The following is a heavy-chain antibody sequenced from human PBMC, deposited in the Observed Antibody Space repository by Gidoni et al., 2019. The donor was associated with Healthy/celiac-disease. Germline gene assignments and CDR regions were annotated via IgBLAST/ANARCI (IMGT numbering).Heavy chain of an antibody. CDR3: ARLGGYSSGWYRYYYYYMDV. J-gene: IGHJ6*03. Sequence: EVQLVQSGAEVKKPGESLKISCKGSGYSFTSYWIGWVRQMPGKGLEWMGIIYPGDSDTRYSPSFQGQVTISADKSISTAYLQWSSLKASDTAMYYCARLGGYSSGWYRYYYYYMDVWGKGTTVTVSS. V-gene: IGHV5-51*03. CDR1: GYSFTSYW. D-gene: IGHD6-19*01. CDR2: IYPGDSDT.